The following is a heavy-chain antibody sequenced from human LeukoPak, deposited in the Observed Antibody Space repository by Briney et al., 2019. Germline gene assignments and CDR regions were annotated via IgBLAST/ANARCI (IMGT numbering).Heavy chain of an antibody. CDR1: GFTFSSYG. D-gene: IGHD3-22*01. J-gene: IGHJ6*02. CDR3: ARDMVASPHYYDSSGHYGMDV. CDR2: IRYDGSNK. Sequence: GGSLRLSCAASGFTFSSYGMHWVRQAPGKGLVWVAFIRYDGSNKYYADSVKGRFTISRDNAKNSLYLQMNSLRAEDTAVYYCARDMVASPHYYDSSGHYGMDVWGQGTTVTVSS. V-gene: IGHV3-30*02.